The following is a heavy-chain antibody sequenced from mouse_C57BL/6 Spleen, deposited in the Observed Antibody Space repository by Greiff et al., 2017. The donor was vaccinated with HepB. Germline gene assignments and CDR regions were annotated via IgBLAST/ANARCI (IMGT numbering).Heavy chain of an antibody. V-gene: IGHV3-6*01. CDR2: ISYDGSN. J-gene: IGHJ2*01. Sequence: DVQLQESGPGLVKPSQSLSLTCSVTGYSITSGYYWNWIRQFPGNKLEWMGYISYDGSNNYNPSLKNRISITRDTSKNQFFLKLNSVTTEDTATYYCAREGKGDFDYWGQGTTLTVSS. CDR3: AREGKGDFDY. CDR1: GYSITSGYY.